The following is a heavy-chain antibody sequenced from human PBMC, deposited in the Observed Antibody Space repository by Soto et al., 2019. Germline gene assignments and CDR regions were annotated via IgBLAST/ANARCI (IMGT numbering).Heavy chain of an antibody. D-gene: IGHD2-2*01. J-gene: IGHJ5*02. V-gene: IGHV4-4*02. CDR2: IYHSGST. Sequence: SETLSLTCAVSGGSISSSNWWSWVRQPPGKGLEWIGEIYHSGSTNYNPSLKSRVTISVDKSKNQFSLKLSSVTAADTAVYYCARGWIVVVPAAKGTNWFDPWGQGTLVTVSS. CDR3: ARGWIVVVPAAKGTNWFDP. CDR1: GGSISSSNW.